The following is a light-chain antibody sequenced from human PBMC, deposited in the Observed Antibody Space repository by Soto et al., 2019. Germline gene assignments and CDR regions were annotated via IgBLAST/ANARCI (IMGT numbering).Light chain of an antibody. CDR2: GAS. J-gene: IGKJ4*01. CDR3: QQYNNWPLT. V-gene: IGKV3-15*01. Sequence: EIVMTQSPATLSVSPGERATLYCRASKSVSSNLAWYQQKPGQAPRLLIYGASTKATGIPARFSGSGSGTEFTLTISSLQSEDFAVYDCQQYNNWPLTFGGGTKVEIK. CDR1: KSVSSN.